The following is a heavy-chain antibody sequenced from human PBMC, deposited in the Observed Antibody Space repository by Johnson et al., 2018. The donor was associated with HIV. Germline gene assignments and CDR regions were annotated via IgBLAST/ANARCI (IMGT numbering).Heavy chain of an antibody. V-gene: IGHV3-15*01. J-gene: IGHJ3*02. CDR3: ARERGYWDAFDI. Sequence: VQLVESGGGLVKPGGSLRLSCAASGFTFSNAWMSWVRQAPGKGLEWVGRIKSKTDGGTTDYAAPVKGRFTISRDDSKNTLYLQMNSLRAEDTAVYYCARERGYWDAFDIWGQGTMVTGSS. CDR2: IKSKTDGGTT. D-gene: IGHD3-22*01. CDR1: GFTFSNAW.